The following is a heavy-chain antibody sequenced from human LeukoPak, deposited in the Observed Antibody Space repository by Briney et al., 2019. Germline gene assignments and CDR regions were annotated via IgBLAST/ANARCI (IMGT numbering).Heavy chain of an antibody. Sequence: GESLKVSCKASGYTFTGYYMHWVRQAPGQGLEWMGWINPNSGGTNYAQKFQGRVTMTRDTSTSTAYMELSSLRSEDTAVYYCARGIAAAGCDYWGQGTLVTVSS. J-gene: IGHJ4*02. V-gene: IGHV1-2*02. CDR3: ARGIAAAGCDY. D-gene: IGHD6-13*01. CDR2: INPNSGGT. CDR1: GYTFTGYY.